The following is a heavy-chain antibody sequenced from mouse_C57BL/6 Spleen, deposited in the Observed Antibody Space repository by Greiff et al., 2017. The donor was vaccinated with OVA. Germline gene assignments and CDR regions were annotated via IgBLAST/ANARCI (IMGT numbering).Heavy chain of an antibody. V-gene: IGHV1-7*01. Sequence: QVQLQQSGAELAKPGASVKLSCKASGYTFTSYWMHWVKQRPGQGLEWIGYINPSSGYTKYNQKFKDKATLTADKSSGTAYMQLSSLTYEDSAVYYCAREGTTVVYDYWGQGTTLTVSS. CDR2: INPSSGYT. CDR1: GYTFTSYW. J-gene: IGHJ2*01. D-gene: IGHD1-1*01. CDR3: AREGTTVVYDY.